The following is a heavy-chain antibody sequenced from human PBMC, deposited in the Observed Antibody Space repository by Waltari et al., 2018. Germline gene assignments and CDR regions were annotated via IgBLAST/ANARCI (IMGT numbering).Heavy chain of an antibody. CDR3: ARDVFGVVISTNWFDP. CDR2: ITPIFGTA. D-gene: IGHD3-3*01. J-gene: IGHJ5*02. CDR1: GGTFSSYA. V-gene: IGHV1-69*13. Sequence: QVQLVQSGAEVKKPGSSVKVSCKASGGTFSSYAISWVRQAPGQGLEWMGRITPIFGTANYAQKFQGRVTITADKSTSTAYMELSSLRSEDTAVYYCARDVFGVVISTNWFDPWGQGTLVTVSS.